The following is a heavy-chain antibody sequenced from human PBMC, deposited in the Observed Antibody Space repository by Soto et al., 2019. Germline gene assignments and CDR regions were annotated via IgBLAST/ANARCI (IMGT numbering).Heavy chain of an antibody. D-gene: IGHD3-22*01. CDR2: INAGNGNT. Sequence: GASVKVSCKASGYTFTGYAMHWVRQAPGQRLEWMGWINAGNGNTTYADSVKGRFTISRDNAKNTLYLQMNSLRAEDTAVYYCAADSSGYYSPAFWGQGTLVTVSS. CDR1: GYTFTGYA. CDR3: AADSSGYYSPAF. V-gene: IGHV1-3*01. J-gene: IGHJ4*02.